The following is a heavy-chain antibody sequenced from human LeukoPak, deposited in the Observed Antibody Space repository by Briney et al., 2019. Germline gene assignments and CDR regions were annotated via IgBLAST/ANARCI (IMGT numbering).Heavy chain of an antibody. Sequence: SETLSLTCTVSGGSISSSSYYWGWIRQPPGKGLEWIGSIYYSGSTYYNPSLKSRVTISVDTSKNQFSLKLSSVTAADTAVYYCARQARHQIEGNFDYWGQGTLVTVSS. J-gene: IGHJ4*02. CDR2: IYYSGST. D-gene: IGHD2-2*01. V-gene: IGHV4-39*01. CDR3: ARQARHQIEGNFDY. CDR1: GGSISSSSYY.